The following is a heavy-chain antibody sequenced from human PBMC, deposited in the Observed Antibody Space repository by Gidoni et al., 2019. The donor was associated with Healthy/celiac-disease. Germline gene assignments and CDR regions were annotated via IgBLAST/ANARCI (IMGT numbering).Heavy chain of an antibody. CDR1: GYSFTSYW. V-gene: IGHV5-10-1*03. D-gene: IGHD5-18*01. Sequence: EVQLVQSGAEVKKPGESLRIACKGSGYSFTSYWISWVRQMPGKGLEWMGRIVPSDSYTNYHPSFQGHVTISADKSISTAYLQWSSLKASDTAMYYCARHKADTAMVTGDYWGQGTLVTVSS. J-gene: IGHJ4*02. CDR2: IVPSDSYT. CDR3: ARHKADTAMVTGDY.